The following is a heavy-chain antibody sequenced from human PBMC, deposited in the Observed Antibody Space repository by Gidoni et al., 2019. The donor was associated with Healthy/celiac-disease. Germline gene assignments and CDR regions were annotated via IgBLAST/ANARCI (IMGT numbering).Heavy chain of an antibody. CDR2: IQHSGST. CDR1: GGSFSGYY. Sequence: QVQLQQWGAGLLKPSETLSLTCAVYGGSFSGYYWSWIRQPPGKGLEWIGEIQHSGSTNYNPSLKSRVTISVDTSKNQFSLKLSSVTAADTAVYYCARGQLRYFDWQRLGNGMDVWGQGTTVTVSS. J-gene: IGHJ6*02. V-gene: IGHV4-34*01. CDR3: ARGQLRYFDWQRLGNGMDV. D-gene: IGHD3-9*01.